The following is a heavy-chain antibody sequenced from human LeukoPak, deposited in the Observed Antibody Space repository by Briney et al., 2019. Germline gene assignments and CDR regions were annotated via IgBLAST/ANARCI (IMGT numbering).Heavy chain of an antibody. J-gene: IGHJ3*02. V-gene: IGHV1-18*04. CDR2: ISAYNGNT. CDR1: GYTFTGYY. Sequence: GASVKVSCKASGYTFTGYYMHWVRQAPGQGLEWMGWISAYNGNTNYAQKLQGRVTMTTDTSTSTAYMELRSLRSDDTAVYYCARDWRDRTDDAFDIWGQGTMVTVSS. CDR3: ARDWRDRTDDAFDI. D-gene: IGHD1-14*01.